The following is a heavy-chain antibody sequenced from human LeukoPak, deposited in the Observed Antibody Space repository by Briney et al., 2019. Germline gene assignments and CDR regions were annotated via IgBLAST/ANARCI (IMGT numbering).Heavy chain of an antibody. CDR1: GGSFSGYY. CDR2: INHSGST. CDR3: ARTLSRYCGSTSCSRRWFDP. Sequence: SETLSLTCAVYGGSFSGYYWSWIRQPPGKGLEWIGEINHSGSTNYNPSLKSRVTISVDTSKNQFSLKLSSVTAADTAVYYCARTLSRYCGSTSCSRRWFDPWGQGTLVTVSS. J-gene: IGHJ5*02. V-gene: IGHV4-34*01. D-gene: IGHD2-2*01.